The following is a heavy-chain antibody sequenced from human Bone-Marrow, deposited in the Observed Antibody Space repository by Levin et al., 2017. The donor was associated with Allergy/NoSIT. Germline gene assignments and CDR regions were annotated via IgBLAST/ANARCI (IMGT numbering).Heavy chain of an antibody. D-gene: IGHD3-22*01. CDR3: ARLGYYYEASGYNIDY. CDR1: GGSISSSDYY. J-gene: IGHJ4*02. Sequence: HSQTLSLTCTVSGGSISSSDYYWGWIRQTPGKGLEWIGSIYYSGSTNYKPSLKSRLTISVDTSKNQFSLRLRSMTATDTAVYYCARLGYYYEASGYNIDYWGQGTLVTVSS. V-gene: IGHV4-39*01. CDR2: IYYSGST.